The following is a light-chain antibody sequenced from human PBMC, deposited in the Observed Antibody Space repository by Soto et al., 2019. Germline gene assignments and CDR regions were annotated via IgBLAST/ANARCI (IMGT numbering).Light chain of an antibody. V-gene: IGKV3-20*01. CDR1: ETVTGKY. Sequence: EIVLTLSPGTLSLSPADRATLSCRASETVTGKYLAWYQQKVGQAPRLLIFAASNRATGIPDRFSGSGSGTDFTLTISRLEPEDFAMYFCQQYSSPPQTFGQGTKVEIK. CDR2: AAS. CDR3: QQYSSPPQT. J-gene: IGKJ1*01.